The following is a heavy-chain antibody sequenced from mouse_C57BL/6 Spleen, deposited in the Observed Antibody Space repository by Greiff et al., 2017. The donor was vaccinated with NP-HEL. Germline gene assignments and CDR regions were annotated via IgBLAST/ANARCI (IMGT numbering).Heavy chain of an antibody. Sequence: EVQVLESGGGLVKPGGSLKLSCAASGFTFSDYGMHWVRQAPEKGLEWVAYISTGSSTIYYADTVKGRSTISRDNATNTVCLQMSSLRSEDTAMYYCARGKPAMDYWGQGTSVTVSS. CDR3: ARGKPAMDY. CDR2: ISTGSSTI. J-gene: IGHJ4*01. CDR1: GFTFSDYG. V-gene: IGHV5-17*01.